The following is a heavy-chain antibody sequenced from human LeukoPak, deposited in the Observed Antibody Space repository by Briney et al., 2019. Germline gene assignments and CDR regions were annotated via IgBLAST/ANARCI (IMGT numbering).Heavy chain of an antibody. D-gene: IGHD6-19*01. CDR1: GFTFSSDE. CDR3: AKERGLVAGYAFDI. J-gene: IGHJ3*02. V-gene: IGHV3-48*03. CDR2: ISSSGSTI. Sequence: GGSLRLSCAASGFTFSSDEMNWVRQAPGKGLEWVSYISSSGSTIYYADSVKGRFTISRDNAKNSLYLQMDSLRAEDTAIYYCAKERGLVAGYAFDIWGQGTMVTVSS.